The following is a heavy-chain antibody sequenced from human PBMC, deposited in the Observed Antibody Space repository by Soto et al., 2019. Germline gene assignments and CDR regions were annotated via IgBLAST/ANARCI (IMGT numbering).Heavy chain of an antibody. CDR3: ASSSGNTYGVGTNYYFDY. V-gene: IGHV1-69*06. CDR1: GDTFTTYT. Sequence: QVQLVQSGAEVKKPGSSVNVSCRTSGDTFTTYTIVWVRQAPGQGLEWMGGIIPIFGTANYAQKLQGRVTITADKSTRTVYMEVNSLRYEDTAVYYCASSSGNTYGVGTNYYFDYWGQGPLVTVSS. J-gene: IGHJ4*02. D-gene: IGHD5-18*01. CDR2: IIPIFGTA.